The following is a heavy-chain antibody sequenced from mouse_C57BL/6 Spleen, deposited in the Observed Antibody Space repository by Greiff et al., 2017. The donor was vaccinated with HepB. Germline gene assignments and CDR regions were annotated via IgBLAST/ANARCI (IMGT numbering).Heavy chain of an antibody. J-gene: IGHJ2*01. Sequence: EVKVEESGGGLVKPGGSLKLSCAASGFTFSDYGMHWVRQAPEKGLEWVAYISSGSSTIYYADTVKGRFTISRDNAKNTLFLQMTSLRSEDTAMYYCARPGYYGSSYFDYWGQGTTLTVSS. V-gene: IGHV5-17*01. CDR1: GFTFSDYG. CDR3: ARPGYYGSSYFDY. CDR2: ISSGSSTI. D-gene: IGHD1-1*01.